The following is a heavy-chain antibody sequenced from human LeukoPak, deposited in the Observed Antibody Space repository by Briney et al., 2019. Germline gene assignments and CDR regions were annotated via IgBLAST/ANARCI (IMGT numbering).Heavy chain of an antibody. V-gene: IGHV3-53*04. J-gene: IGHJ6*02. CDR3: ASDIPQSYYYYGMDV. D-gene: IGHD2-21*01. CDR1: GFTVSSNY. CDR2: IYSGGST. Sequence: GGSLRLSCAASGFTVSSNYMSWVRQAPGKGLEWVSVIYSGGSTYYADSVKGRFTISRHNSKNPLYLQMNSLRAEDTAVYYCASDIPQSYYYYGMDVWGQGTTVTVSS.